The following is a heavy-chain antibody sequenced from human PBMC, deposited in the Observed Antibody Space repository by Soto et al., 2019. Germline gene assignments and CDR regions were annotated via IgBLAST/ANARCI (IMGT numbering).Heavy chain of an antibody. CDR1: GYTFTSYG. J-gene: IGHJ4*02. D-gene: IGHD6-19*01. V-gene: IGHV1-18*01. Sequence: ASVKVSCKASGYTFTSYGISWVRQAPGQGLEWMGWISAYNGNTNYAQKLQGRVTMTTDTSTSTAYMELRSLRSDDTAVYYCAREGSSGRPDRYFDYWGQGTLVTXSS. CDR2: ISAYNGNT. CDR3: AREGSSGRPDRYFDY.